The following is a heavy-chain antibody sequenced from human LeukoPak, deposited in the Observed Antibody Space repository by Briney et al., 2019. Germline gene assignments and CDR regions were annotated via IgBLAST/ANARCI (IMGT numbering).Heavy chain of an antibody. V-gene: IGHV4-39*01. CDR2: IYYSGTT. CDR1: GGSFSSSTYY. D-gene: IGHD3-22*01. CDR3: ARHDSSGPYNAFDI. J-gene: IGHJ3*02. Sequence: SETLSLTCTVSGGSFSSSTYYWGWIRPPPGKGLEWIGSIYYSGTTYYNPSLKSRVTISGDTSKKQFSLKLSPVTAADTAVYYCARHDSSGPYNAFDIWGQGTMVTVSS.